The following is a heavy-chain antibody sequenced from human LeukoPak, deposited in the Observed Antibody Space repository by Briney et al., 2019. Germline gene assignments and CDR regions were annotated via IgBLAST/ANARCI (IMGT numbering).Heavy chain of an antibody. D-gene: IGHD3-22*01. CDR2: ISVGSNYI. CDR1: GYTFSSYS. CDR3: ARLRRNSDRSGYYYYYDY. V-gene: IGHV3-21*01. Sequence: GGSLRLSCAASGYTFSSYSINWVRQAPGKGLEWVSSISVGSNYIYYADSVRGRFSISRDDARNSLYLQMDSLRGDDTAVYYCARLRRNSDRSGYYYYYDYWGQGPLVTVSS. J-gene: IGHJ4*02.